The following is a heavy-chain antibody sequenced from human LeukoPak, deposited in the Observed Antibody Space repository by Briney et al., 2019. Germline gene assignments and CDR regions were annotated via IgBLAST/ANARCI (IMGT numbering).Heavy chain of an antibody. J-gene: IGHJ6*04. Sequence: GGSLRLSCAASGFTFSSYSINWVRQAPGKGLEWVSIISGSSTSIFYADSVKGRFTISRDNAKNSLYLEMNNLRAEDTAVYYCAELGITMIGGVWGKGTTVTISS. D-gene: IGHD3-10*02. CDR2: ISGSSTSI. V-gene: IGHV3-21*01. CDR1: GFTFSSYS. CDR3: AELGITMIGGV.